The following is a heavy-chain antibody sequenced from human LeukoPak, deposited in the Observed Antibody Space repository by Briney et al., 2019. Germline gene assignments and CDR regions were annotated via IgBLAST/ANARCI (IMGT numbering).Heavy chain of an antibody. CDR2: IVPIIGTA. D-gene: IGHD2-15*01. J-gene: IGHJ4*02. V-gene: IGHV1-69*01. CDR3: ARDQRPSCLGGICYSGDY. CDR1: GGTFHSYI. Sequence: SVKVSCKASGGTFHSYIVAWVRQAPGQGLEWMGGIVPIIGTANYAQKFQGRVTITADDSTSTAYMELRSLRSEDTAIYYCARDQRPSCLGGICYSGDYWGQGTLVTVTS.